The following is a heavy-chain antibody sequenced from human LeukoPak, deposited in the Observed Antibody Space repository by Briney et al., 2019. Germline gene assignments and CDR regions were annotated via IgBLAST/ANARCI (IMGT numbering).Heavy chain of an antibody. CDR2: ISGSGGST. V-gene: IGHV3-21*01. CDR1: GFTFSNYG. D-gene: IGHD5-18*01. Sequence: GGSLRLSCAASGFTFSNYGMHWVRQAPGKGLEWVSAISGSGGSTYYADSVKGRFTISRDNAKNSLYLQMNSLRAEDTAVYYCARDIRGYSYGPDAFDIWGQGTMVTVSS. J-gene: IGHJ3*02. CDR3: ARDIRGYSYGPDAFDI.